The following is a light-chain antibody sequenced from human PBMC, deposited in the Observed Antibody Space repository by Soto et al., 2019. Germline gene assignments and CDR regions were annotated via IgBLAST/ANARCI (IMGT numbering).Light chain of an antibody. Sequence: QSALTQPASVSGSPGQSITIACTGTNRDVGSYNLVSWYQQRPGEAPKLIISEVRNRPSGISYRFTGSKSGNTASLTISGLQAEDEADYYCTSYASGSAPYVFGTGTKLTVL. J-gene: IGLJ1*01. CDR3: TSYASGSAPYV. CDR1: NRDVGSYNL. CDR2: EVR. V-gene: IGLV2-14*01.